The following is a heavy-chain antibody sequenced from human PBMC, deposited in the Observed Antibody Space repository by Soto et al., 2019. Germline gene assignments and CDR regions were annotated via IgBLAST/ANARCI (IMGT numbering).Heavy chain of an antibody. D-gene: IGHD3-10*01. V-gene: IGHV4-39*01. J-gene: IGHJ4*02. CDR3: VRNFYGSGTSDTYFDS. CDR2: IHYNGNT. Sequence: SETLSLTCTVSGGSISSSGYYWGWIRQPPGKGLEWIGSIHYNGNTYYNPSLKSRVTISVDTSKNQFSLKLSSLTAADTAVFFCVRNFYGSGTSDTYFDSWGQGTLVTVSS. CDR1: GGSISSSGYY.